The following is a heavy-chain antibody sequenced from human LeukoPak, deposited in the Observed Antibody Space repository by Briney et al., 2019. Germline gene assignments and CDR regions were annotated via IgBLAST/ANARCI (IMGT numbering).Heavy chain of an antibody. CDR3: ARHSSYCSATSCFPKE. J-gene: IGHJ4*02. V-gene: IGHV5-51*01. Sequence: GESLKISCKGSGYSFSSYWIGWVRQMPGKGLEWMGIINPGDSYIRYGPSFQGRITISVDKSIKTAYLQWGSLKASDTAMYYCARHSSYCSATSCFPKEWGQGTLVTVSS. D-gene: IGHD2-15*01. CDR1: GYSFSSYW. CDR2: INPGDSYI.